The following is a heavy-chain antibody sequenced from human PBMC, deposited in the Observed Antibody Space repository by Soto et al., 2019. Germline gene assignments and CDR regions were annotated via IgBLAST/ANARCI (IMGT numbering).Heavy chain of an antibody. D-gene: IGHD3-9*01. CDR3: ARGLGRYYDILTGYYTGDYYYYYYMDV. CDR2: MNPNSGNT. V-gene: IGHV1-8*01. J-gene: IGHJ6*03. Sequence: GASVKVSCKASGYTFTSYDINWVRQATGQGLEWMGWMNPNSGNTGYAQKFQGRVTMTRNTSISTAYMELSSLRSEDTAVYYCARGLGRYYDILTGYYTGDYYYYYYMDVWGKGTTVTSP. CDR1: GYTFTSYD.